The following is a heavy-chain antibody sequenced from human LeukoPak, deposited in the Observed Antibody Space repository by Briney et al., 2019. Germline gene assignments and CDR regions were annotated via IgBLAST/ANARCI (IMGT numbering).Heavy chain of an antibody. V-gene: IGHV4-34*01. CDR1: GGSFSGYY. D-gene: IGHD3-9*01. J-gene: IGHJ5*02. CDR3: ASSSYDILTGYL. Sequence: SETLSLTCAVYGGSFSGYYWSWIRQPPGKGLEWIGEINHSGSTNYNPSLKSRVTISVDTSKNQFSLKLSSVTAADTAVYYCASSSYDILTGYLWGQGTLVTVSS. CDR2: INHSGST.